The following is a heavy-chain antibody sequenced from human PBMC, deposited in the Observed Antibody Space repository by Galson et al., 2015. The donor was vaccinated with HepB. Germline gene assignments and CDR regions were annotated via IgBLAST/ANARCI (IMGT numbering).Heavy chain of an antibody. CDR2: ISRSSIYI. CDR3: ATDGYCSGGSCPTVH. J-gene: IGHJ4*02. Sequence: SLRLSCAASASTVRSNSMNWVRQAPGKGLEWVSSISRSSIYIYYADSVKGRFTISRDNAKNSFYLQMNSLRVEDTAVYYCATDGYCSGGSCPTVHWGQGTLVTVSS. CDR1: ASTVRSNS. V-gene: IGHV3-21*01. D-gene: IGHD2-15*01.